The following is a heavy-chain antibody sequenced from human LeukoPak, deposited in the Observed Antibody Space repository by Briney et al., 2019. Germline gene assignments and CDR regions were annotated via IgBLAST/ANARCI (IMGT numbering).Heavy chain of an antibody. J-gene: IGHJ4*02. CDR2: IYYSGST. V-gene: IGHV4-39*01. CDR3: ARWGGEMATIGGFDY. Sequence: SETLSLTCTVSGGSISSSSYYWGWIRQPPGKGLEWIGSIYYSGSTYYNPSLKSRVTISVDTSKNQLSLKLSSVTAADTAVYYCARWGGEMATIGGFDYWGQGTLVTVSS. D-gene: IGHD5-24*01. CDR1: GGSISSSSYY.